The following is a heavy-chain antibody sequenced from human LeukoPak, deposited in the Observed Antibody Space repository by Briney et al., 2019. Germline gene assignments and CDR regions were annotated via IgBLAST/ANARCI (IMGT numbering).Heavy chain of an antibody. CDR3: ARDHGSSKEDDAFDI. CDR1: GYSFTTYA. J-gene: IGHJ3*02. V-gene: IGHV1-3*01. CDR2: INAGNGNT. D-gene: IGHD6-13*01. Sequence: ASVKVSCKASGYSFTTYALHWVRQAPGQRLEWMGWINAGNGNTKYSQNFQGRLTITRDTSASTAYMELGSLRSEDTAVYYCARDHGSSKEDDAFDIWGQGTMVTVSS.